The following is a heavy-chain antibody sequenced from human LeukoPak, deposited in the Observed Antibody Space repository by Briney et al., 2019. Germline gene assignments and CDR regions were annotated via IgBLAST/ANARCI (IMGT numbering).Heavy chain of an antibody. CDR1: GYTFSDYY. CDR2: INPNSGGT. CDR3: ARAASSSWRTRNDY. J-gene: IGHJ4*02. Sequence: REASVKVSCKASGYTFSDYYMHWVRQAPGQGLEWMGWINPNSGGTNSAQKFQGRVTLTRDTSINTAYMELSRLRSDDTAVYFCARAASSSWRTRNDYWGQGTLVTVSS. V-gene: IGHV1-2*02. D-gene: IGHD6-13*01.